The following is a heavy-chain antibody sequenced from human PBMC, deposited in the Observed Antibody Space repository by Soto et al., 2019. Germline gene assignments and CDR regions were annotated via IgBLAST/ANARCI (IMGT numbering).Heavy chain of an antibody. D-gene: IGHD3-22*01. CDR1: GGTFSSYA. Sequence: SVKVSCKASGGTFSSYAISWVRQAPGQGLEWMGGIIPIFGTANYAQKFQGRVTITADESTSTAYMELSSLRSEDTAVYYCASGKDSSGYSYYFDYWGQGTLVTVSS. J-gene: IGHJ4*02. CDR3: ASGKDSSGYSYYFDY. CDR2: IIPIFGTA. V-gene: IGHV1-69*13.